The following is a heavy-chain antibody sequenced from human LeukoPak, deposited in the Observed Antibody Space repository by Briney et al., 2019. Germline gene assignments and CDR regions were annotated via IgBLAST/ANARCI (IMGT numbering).Heavy chain of an antibody. CDR2: IKHDGSEK. D-gene: IGHD3-3*01. CDR1: GFTFSSHW. Sequence: PGGSLRLSCAGSGFTFSSHWIGWVRQAPGKGLEWVASIKHDGSEKYYVDSVRGRFTISRDNTMNSLYLQMSSLRAEDTAVYYCATDRGWRTSGYYLYYFEYWGQGTLVTFSS. CDR3: ATDRGWRTSGYYLYYFEY. J-gene: IGHJ4*02. V-gene: IGHV3-7*01.